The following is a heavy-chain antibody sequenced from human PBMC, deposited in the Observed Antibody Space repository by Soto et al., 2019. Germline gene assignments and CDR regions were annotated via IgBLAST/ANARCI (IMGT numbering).Heavy chain of an antibody. J-gene: IGHJ4*02. CDR3: ARELVGGGGSDY. V-gene: IGHV1-69*13. Sequence: SVKVSCKASGGTFSSYAISWVRQAPGQGLEWMGGIIPIFGTANYAQKFQGRVTITANESTSTAYMELSSLRSEDTAVYYCARELVGGGGSDYWGQGTLVTVSS. CDR1: GGTFSSYA. D-gene: IGHD1-26*01. CDR2: IIPIFGTA.